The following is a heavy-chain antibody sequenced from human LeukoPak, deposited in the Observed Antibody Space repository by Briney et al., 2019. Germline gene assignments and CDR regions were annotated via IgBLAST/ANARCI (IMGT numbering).Heavy chain of an antibody. CDR1: GGSISSYY. CDR3: ARGVVIEYYDSSGYYYYFDY. J-gene: IGHJ4*02. D-gene: IGHD3-22*01. CDR2: IYYSGST. Sequence: SETLSLTCTVSGGSISSYYWSWIRQPPGKGLEWIGYIYYSGSTNYNPSLKSRVTISVDTSNNQFSLKLSSVTAADTAVYYCARGVVIEYYDSSGYYYYFDYWGQGTLVTVSS. V-gene: IGHV4-59*01.